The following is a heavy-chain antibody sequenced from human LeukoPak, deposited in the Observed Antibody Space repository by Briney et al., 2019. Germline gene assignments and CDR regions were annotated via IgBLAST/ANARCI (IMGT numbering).Heavy chain of an antibody. CDR3: TRGGDDFLTTYFPLDY. Sequence: ASVKVSCKASGYTFTSYGVSWVRQAPGQGLEWMGWINPKSGGTKDAQKFQGRVTMTRDTSISTAYMELSSLRSDDTAVYYCTRGGDDFLTTYFPLDYWGQGTLVTVSS. V-gene: IGHV1-2*02. J-gene: IGHJ4*02. CDR1: GYTFTSYG. D-gene: IGHD3-9*01. CDR2: INPKSGGT.